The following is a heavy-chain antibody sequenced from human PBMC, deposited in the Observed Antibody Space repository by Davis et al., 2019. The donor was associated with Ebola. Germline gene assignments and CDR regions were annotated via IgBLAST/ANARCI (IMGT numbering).Heavy chain of an antibody. D-gene: IGHD1-26*01. V-gene: IGHV1-18*04. J-gene: IGHJ3*02. Sequence: AASVKVSCKASGYLFTSYGISWVRQAPGQGLEWVGWISAYNGNTEYAQILQGRVTMTTDTSTGTAYMELRSLRSDDTAVYFCARTSIVGTTTTASDIWGQGTKVTVSS. CDR1: GYLFTSYG. CDR3: ARTSIVGTTTTASDI. CDR2: ISAYNGNT.